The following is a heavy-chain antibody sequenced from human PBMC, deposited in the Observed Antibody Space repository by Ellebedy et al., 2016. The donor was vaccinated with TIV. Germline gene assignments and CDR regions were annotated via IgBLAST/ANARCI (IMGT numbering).Heavy chain of an antibody. CDR1: GGSISSGGYY. J-gene: IGHJ4*02. V-gene: IGHV4-31*02. CDR2: IYYSGST. D-gene: IGHD6-6*01. Sequence: SCPVSGGSISSGGYYWSWIRQHPGKGLEWIGYIYYSGSTYYNPSLKSRVTISVDTSKNQFSLKLSSVTAADTAVYYCARGGPEYSSSFGLDYWGQGTLVTVSS. CDR3: ARGGPEYSSSFGLDY.